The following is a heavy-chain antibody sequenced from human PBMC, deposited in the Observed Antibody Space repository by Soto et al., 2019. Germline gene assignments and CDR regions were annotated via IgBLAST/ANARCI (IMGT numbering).Heavy chain of an antibody. J-gene: IGHJ4*02. CDR1: GGSISSYY. CDR2: IYYSGST. V-gene: IGHV4-59*08. CDR3: ARHYCSGGSCRSYFDY. D-gene: IGHD2-15*01. Sequence: SETLSLTCTVSGGSISSYYWSWMRQPPGKGLEWIGNIYYSGSTNYNPSLKSRVTISVDTSKNQFSLKLSSVTAADTAVYYCARHYCSGGSCRSYFDYWGQGTLVTVPQ.